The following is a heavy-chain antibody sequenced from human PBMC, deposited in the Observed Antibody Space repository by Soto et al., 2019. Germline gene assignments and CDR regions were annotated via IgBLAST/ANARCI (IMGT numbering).Heavy chain of an antibody. D-gene: IGHD6-6*01. J-gene: IGHJ4*02. CDR3: VTGDHLVR. CDR1: GYTFTGYY. CDR2: INPKNGDT. Sequence: ASVKVSCKTSGYTFTGYYLNWVRQAPGRGLEWVGWINPKNGDTNNAQKFQGRVTMTTDTSTSTGYMELSGLKSDDTAVYYCVTGDHLVRWGQGTRVTVSS. V-gene: IGHV1-2*02.